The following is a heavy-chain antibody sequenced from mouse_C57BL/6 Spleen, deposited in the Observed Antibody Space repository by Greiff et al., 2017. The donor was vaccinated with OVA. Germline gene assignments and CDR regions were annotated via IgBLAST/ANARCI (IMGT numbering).Heavy chain of an antibody. J-gene: IGHJ3*01. V-gene: IGHV2-6*01. CDR3: ASLLGGAY. CDR2: IWGVGST. D-gene: IGHD3-1*01. Sequence: VNLVESGPGLVAPSQSLSITCTVSGFSLTSYGVDWVRQSPGKGLEWLGVIWGVGSTNYNSALKSRLSISKDNSKSQVFLKMNSLQTDDTAMYYCASLLGGAYWGQGTLVTVSA. CDR1: GFSLTSYG.